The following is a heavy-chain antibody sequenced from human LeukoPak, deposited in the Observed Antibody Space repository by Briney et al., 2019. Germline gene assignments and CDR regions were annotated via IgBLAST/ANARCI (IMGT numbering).Heavy chain of an antibody. CDR1: GYTFTSYA. D-gene: IGHD6-19*01. CDR2: ISGYNGNT. CDR3: TRDLQAVTGTYDY. V-gene: IGHV1-18*01. Sequence: ASVKVSCKASGYTFTSYAMNWVRQAPGQGLEWMGWISGYNGNTNYAQRVQGRVTLTTDTSTSTVYMELRNLRSDDTAMYYCTRDLQAVTGTYDYWGQGTLVTVSS. J-gene: IGHJ4*02.